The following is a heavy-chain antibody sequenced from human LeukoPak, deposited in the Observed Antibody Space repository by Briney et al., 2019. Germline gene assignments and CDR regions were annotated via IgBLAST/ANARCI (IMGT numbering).Heavy chain of an antibody. V-gene: IGHV4-34*01. CDR2: INHSGST. J-gene: IGHJ5*02. CDR3: ARNLRDWFDP. CDR1: GGSFSGYY. Sequence: SETLSLTCAVYGGSFSGYYWSWIRQPPGKGLEWIGEINHSGSTNYNPSLRSRVTISVDTSKNQFSLKLSSVTAADTAVYYYARNLRDWFDPWGQGTLVTVSS.